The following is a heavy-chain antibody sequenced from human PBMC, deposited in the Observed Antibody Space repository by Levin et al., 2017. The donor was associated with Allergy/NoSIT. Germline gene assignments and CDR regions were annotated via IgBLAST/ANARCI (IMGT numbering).Heavy chain of an antibody. CDR3: TRGGVPMVTIDD. CDR1: GFTFSTYP. CDR2: ISADGNNE. Sequence: GGSLRLSCAASGFTFSTYPMHWVRQAPGKGLEWVAVISADGNNEFYVDSVKGRFIISRDNSKNTLYLQMNSLRAEDTAVYYCTRGGVPMVTIDDWGQGTLVTVSS. D-gene: IGHD4/OR15-4a*01. V-gene: IGHV3-30*03. J-gene: IGHJ4*02.